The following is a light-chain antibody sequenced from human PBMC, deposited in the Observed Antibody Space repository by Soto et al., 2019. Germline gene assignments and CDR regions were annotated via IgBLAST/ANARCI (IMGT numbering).Light chain of an antibody. J-gene: IGLJ2*01. CDR3: TSYTSRSTLGV. Sequence: ALTQPASVSGSPGQSITISCTGSNSDIGGYSYVSWYQQHPGKAPKLMIYDVSNRPSGVSYRFSGSKSGNTASLTISGLQAEDEADYYCTSYTSRSTLGVFGGGTKLTVL. CDR2: DVS. V-gene: IGLV2-14*03. CDR1: NSDIGGYSY.